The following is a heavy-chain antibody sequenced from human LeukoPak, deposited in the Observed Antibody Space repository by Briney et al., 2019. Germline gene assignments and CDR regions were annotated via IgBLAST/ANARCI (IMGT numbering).Heavy chain of an antibody. J-gene: IGHJ4*02. D-gene: IGHD3-22*01. CDR2: ISGSGGST. V-gene: IGHV3-23*01. CDR3: AKRYYQDSSGYLGSIDY. CDR1: GFTFSSDA. Sequence: GGSLRLSCAASGFTFSSDAMNWVRQAPGKGLEWVSAISGSGGSTYYADSVKGRFTISRDNSKNTLYLQMNSLRAEDTAVYFCAKRYYQDSSGYLGSIDYWGQGTLVTVSS.